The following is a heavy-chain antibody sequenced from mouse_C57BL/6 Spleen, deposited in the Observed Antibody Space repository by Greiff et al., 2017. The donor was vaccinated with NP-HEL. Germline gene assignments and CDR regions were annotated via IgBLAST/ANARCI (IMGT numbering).Heavy chain of an antibody. D-gene: IGHD2-4*01. CDR1: GYTFTSYW. V-gene: IGHV1-50*01. CDR2: IDPSDSYT. Sequence: QVQLQQPGAELVKPGASVKLSCKASGYTFTSYWMQWVKQRPGQGLEWIGEIDPSDSYTNYNQKFKGKATLTVDTSSSTAYMQLSSLTSEDSAVYYCARSGDYDRDYWGQGTTLTVSS. CDR3: ARSGDYDRDY. J-gene: IGHJ2*01.